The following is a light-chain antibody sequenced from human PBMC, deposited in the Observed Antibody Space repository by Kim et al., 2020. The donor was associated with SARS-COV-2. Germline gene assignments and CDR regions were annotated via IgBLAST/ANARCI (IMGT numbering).Light chain of an antibody. J-gene: IGLJ3*02. CDR1: SGHSSYA. Sequence: QLVLTQSPSASASLGASVKLTCTLSSGHSSYAIAWHQQQPEKGPRYLMKLNSDGSHSKGDGIPDRFSGSNSGAERYLTISSLQSEDEADYYCQTWDTGIIGVFGGGTQLTVL. V-gene: IGLV4-69*01. CDR2: LNSDGSH. CDR3: QTWDTGIIGV.